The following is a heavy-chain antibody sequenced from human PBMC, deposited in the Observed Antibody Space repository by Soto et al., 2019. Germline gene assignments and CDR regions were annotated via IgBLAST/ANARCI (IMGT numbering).Heavy chain of an antibody. D-gene: IGHD1-7*01. CDR1: GGSISSGNYY. CDR3: ATMGTPATGLYYFDS. Sequence: QVQLRESGPGLVKPSQTLSLTCTVSGGSISSGNYYWSWIRQPPGKGLEWIGFISYGGSTYYSASLKSPFTISVDTSKNPFSLNLSFVTAADTAVYYCATMGTPATGLYYFDSWGQGTLVTVSS. V-gene: IGHV4-30-4*01. CDR2: ISYGGST. J-gene: IGHJ4*02.